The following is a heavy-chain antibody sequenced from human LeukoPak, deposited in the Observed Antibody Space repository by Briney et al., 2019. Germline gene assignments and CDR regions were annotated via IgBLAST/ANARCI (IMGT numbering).Heavy chain of an antibody. CDR3: ARDLRELHFDY. D-gene: IGHD1-26*01. V-gene: IGHV1-2*02. CDR2: INPNSGST. J-gene: IGHJ4*02. Sequence: ASVTVSCKASGYTFTGYYMHWVRQAPGQGLEGMGWINPNSGSTNYAQKFQGRVTITRDTSISTAYMELSRLRSDDTAVYYCARDLRELHFDYWGQGTLVTVSS. CDR1: GYTFTGYY.